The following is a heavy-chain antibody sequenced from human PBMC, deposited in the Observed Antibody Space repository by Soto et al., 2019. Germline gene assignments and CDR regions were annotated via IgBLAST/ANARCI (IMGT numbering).Heavy chain of an antibody. V-gene: IGHV3-23*01. D-gene: IGHD6-6*01. CDR2: ISDSGGLT. J-gene: IGHJ3*02. Sequence: GGALRLSCAASGFAFCSHPMSWVRQAPERWLEWVSGISDSGGLTYNADSVKGRFTISRDNSKNTLFLQMNSLRAEDTAVYYCARRAFGSSRSFDIWGQGTMVTVSS. CDR1: GFAFCSHP. CDR3: ARRAFGSSRSFDI.